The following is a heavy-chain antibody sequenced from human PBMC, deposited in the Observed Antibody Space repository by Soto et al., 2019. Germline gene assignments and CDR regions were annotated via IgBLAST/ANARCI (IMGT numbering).Heavy chain of an antibody. CDR3: ARERPSCGGDCYSLGYPFDY. D-gene: IGHD2-21*02. Sequence: SETLSLTCAVSGYSISGGYYWGWIRQPPGRGLEWIGSVYHNGNTYYSPSLKSRVTISVDTSRNRFSLKLSSVTAADTAVYYCARERPSCGGDCYSLGYPFDYGGQGTLVTVSS. V-gene: IGHV4-38-2*02. CDR2: VYHNGNT. CDR1: GYSISGGYY. J-gene: IGHJ4*02.